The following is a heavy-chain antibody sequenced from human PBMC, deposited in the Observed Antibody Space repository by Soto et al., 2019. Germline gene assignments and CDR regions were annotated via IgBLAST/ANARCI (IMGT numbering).Heavy chain of an antibody. Sequence: GGSLRLSCAASGFTFSSYWMSWVRQAPGKGLEWVANIKQDGSEKYYVDSVKGRFTISRDNAKNSLYLQMNSLRAEDTAVYYCARETTIAAAGTFDYWGQGTLVTVSS. CDR1: GFTFSSYW. D-gene: IGHD6-13*01. CDR2: IKQDGSEK. CDR3: ARETTIAAAGTFDY. V-gene: IGHV3-7*01. J-gene: IGHJ4*02.